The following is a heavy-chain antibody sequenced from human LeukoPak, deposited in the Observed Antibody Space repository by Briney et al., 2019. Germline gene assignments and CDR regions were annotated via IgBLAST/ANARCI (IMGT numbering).Heavy chain of an antibody. D-gene: IGHD3-10*01. V-gene: IGHV1-69*04. J-gene: IGHJ6*02. CDR2: IIPILGIA. Sequence: SVKVSCKASGGTFSSYAISWVRQAPGQGLEWMGRIIPILGIANYAQKFQGRVTITADKSTSTAYMELSSLRSEDTAVYYCARIGASVGYYYYGMDVWGQGTTVTVSS. CDR3: ARIGASVGYYYYGMDV. CDR1: GGTFSSYA.